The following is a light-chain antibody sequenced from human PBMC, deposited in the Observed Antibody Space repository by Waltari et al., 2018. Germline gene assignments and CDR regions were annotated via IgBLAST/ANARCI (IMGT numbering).Light chain of an antibody. CDR1: QGVLSSSTNKND. CDR3: HQYYRLPLT. CDR2: WAS. Sequence: DIVMTPSPASLAVSLGERAPIHCTSWQGVLSSSTNKNDLAWYQKKPGPHPKLLISWASTRESGVPDRFSGSGSETDFTLTISSLQAEDVAVYYCHQYYRLPLTFGGGTKVELK. V-gene: IGKV4-1*01. J-gene: IGKJ4*01.